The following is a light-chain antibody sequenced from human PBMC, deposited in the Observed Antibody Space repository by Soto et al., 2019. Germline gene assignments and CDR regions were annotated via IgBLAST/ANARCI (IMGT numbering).Light chain of an antibody. CDR1: NTDLGAYGY. V-gene: IGLV2-14*01. J-gene: IGLJ1*01. CDR3: SSFKGTNSFV. CDR2: DVN. Sequence: QSVLAQPASVSGSFGQSITISCSGPNTDLGAYGYVSWYQHHPGKAPKLLIYDVNNRPSGISDRFSGSKSGDTASLTISGLQADDEANYYCSSFKGTNSFVFGTGTKVTVL.